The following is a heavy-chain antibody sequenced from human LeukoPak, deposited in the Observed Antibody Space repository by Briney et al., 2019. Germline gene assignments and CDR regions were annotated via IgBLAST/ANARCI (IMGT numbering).Heavy chain of an antibody. Sequence: SETLSLTCAVYGGSFSGYYWSWIRQPPGKGLEWIGEINHSGSTNYNPSLRSRVTISVDTSKNQLSLKLSSVTAADTAVYYCASPGYSSSRYWGQGTLVTVSS. CDR1: GGSFSGYY. CDR2: INHSGST. D-gene: IGHD6-13*01. CDR3: ASPGYSSSRY. V-gene: IGHV4-34*01. J-gene: IGHJ4*02.